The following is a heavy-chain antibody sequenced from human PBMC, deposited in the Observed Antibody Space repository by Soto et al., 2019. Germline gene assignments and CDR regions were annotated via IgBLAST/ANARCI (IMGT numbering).Heavy chain of an antibody. D-gene: IGHD1-26*01. Sequence: GGSLRLSCAASGFTFSSYAMSWVRQAPGKGLEWVSAISGSGGSTYYADSVKGRFTISRDNSKNTLYLQMNSLRAEDTAVYYCAKVPTRWELLPVGWFVPWGQGTLVTVSS. J-gene: IGHJ5*02. V-gene: IGHV3-23*01. CDR1: GFTFSSYA. CDR2: ISGSGGST. CDR3: AKVPTRWELLPVGWFVP.